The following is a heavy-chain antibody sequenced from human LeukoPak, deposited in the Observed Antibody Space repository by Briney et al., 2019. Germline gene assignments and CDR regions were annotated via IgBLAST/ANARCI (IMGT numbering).Heavy chain of an antibody. J-gene: IGHJ5*02. CDR2: IIPIFGTA. V-gene: IGHV1-69*06. CDR1: GGTFSSYA. D-gene: IGHD2-15*01. Sequence: VASVKVSCKASGGTFSSYAISWVRQAPGQGLEWMGGIIPIFGTANYAQKFQGRVTITAEKSTSTAYMELSSLRSEDTAVYYCARVGGPLGYCSGGSCPNWFDPWGQGTLVTVSS. CDR3: ARVGGPLGYCSGGSCPNWFDP.